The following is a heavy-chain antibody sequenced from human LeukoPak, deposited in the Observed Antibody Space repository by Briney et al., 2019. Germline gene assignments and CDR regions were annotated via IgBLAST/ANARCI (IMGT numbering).Heavy chain of an antibody. J-gene: IGHJ4*02. CDR3: ARGHRKNYYGSGSPFDY. CDR1: GGSFSGYY. CDR2: INHSGST. D-gene: IGHD3-10*01. Sequence: SETLSLTCAVYGGSFSGYYWSWIRQPPGKGLEWIGEINHSGSTNYNPSLKSRVTISVDTSKNQFSLKLSSVTAADTAVYYCARGHRKNYYGSGSPFDYWGQGTLVTVSS. V-gene: IGHV4-34*01.